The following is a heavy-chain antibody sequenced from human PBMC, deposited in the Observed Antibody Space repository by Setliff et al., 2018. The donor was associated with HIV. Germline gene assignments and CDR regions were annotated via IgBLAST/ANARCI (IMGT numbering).Heavy chain of an antibody. Sequence: GGSLRLSCAASGFSFSNAWMNWVRQAPGKGLEWVANMNQDGSEKDYVDSVKGRFSISRDNARTSLYLQMNSLKTEDTAVYYCARWDRGAAGTYAFDIWGQGTMVTVSS. J-gene: IGHJ3*02. V-gene: IGHV3-7*01. CDR3: ARWDRGAAGTYAFDI. D-gene: IGHD6-13*01. CDR1: GFSFSNAW. CDR2: MNQDGSEK.